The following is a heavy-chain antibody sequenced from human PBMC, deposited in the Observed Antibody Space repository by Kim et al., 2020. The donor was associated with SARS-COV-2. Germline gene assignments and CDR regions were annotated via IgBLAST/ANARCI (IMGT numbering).Heavy chain of an antibody. CDR2: INHSGST. V-gene: IGHV4-34*01. D-gene: IGHD3-10*01. J-gene: IGHJ6*03. CDR3: ARGRGELGYYYYYYMDV. Sequence: SETLSLTCAVYGGSFSGYYWSWIRQPPGKGLEWIGEINHSGSTNYNPSLKSRVTISVDTSKNQFSLKLSSVTAADTAVYYCARGRGELGYYYYYYMDVWGKGTTVTVSS. CDR1: GGSFSGYY.